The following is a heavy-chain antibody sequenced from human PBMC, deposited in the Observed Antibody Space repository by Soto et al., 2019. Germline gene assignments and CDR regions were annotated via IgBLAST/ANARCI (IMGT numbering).Heavy chain of an antibody. J-gene: IGHJ4*02. Sequence: ASVKVSCKVSGYTLTELSMHWVRQAPGKGLEWMGGFDPEDGETIYAQKFQGRVTMTEDTSTDTAYMELSSLRSEDTAVYYCATSQLVPKLYYFDYWGQGTLVTVSS. CDR2: FDPEDGET. CDR3: ATSQLVPKLYYFDY. CDR1: GYTLTELS. D-gene: IGHD6-13*01. V-gene: IGHV1-24*01.